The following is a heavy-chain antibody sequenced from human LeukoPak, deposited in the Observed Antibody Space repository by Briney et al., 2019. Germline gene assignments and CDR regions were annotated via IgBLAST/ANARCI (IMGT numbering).Heavy chain of an antibody. CDR2: INPNSGGT. V-gene: IGHV1-2*02. D-gene: IGHD3-22*01. CDR1: GYTFTGYY. Sequence: GAPVKASCKASGYTFTGYYIHWVRQAPGQGLEWMGWINPNSGGTNYAQKFQGRVTMTRDTSISTAYMELSRLRSDDTAVYYCARDYYDSSGFGAFDIWGQGTMVTVCS. CDR3: ARDYYDSSGFGAFDI. J-gene: IGHJ3*02.